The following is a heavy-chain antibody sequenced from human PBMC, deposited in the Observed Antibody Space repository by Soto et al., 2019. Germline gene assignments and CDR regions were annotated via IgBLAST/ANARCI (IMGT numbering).Heavy chain of an antibody. CDR3: ARSSTTSAGCRDYYYYGLAV. CDR2: ISGSGYST. Sequence: GGSLRLSCAASGFTFSSHAMSWVRQAPGKGLEWVSAISGSGYSTYYGDSVKGRFTISRDNSKNTLYLQMNSLRAEDTAVYYCARSSTTSAGCRDYYYYGLAVWGQGTSVTVSS. J-gene: IGHJ6*02. V-gene: IGHV3-23*01. CDR1: GFTFSSHA. D-gene: IGHD2-15*01.